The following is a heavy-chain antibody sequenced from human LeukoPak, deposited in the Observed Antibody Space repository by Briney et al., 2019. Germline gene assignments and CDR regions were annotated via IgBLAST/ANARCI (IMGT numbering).Heavy chain of an antibody. D-gene: IGHD6-13*01. V-gene: IGHV3-30*02. J-gene: IGHJ4*02. Sequence: PGGSLRLSRPASGFTFSSYGMHWVRQAPGKGLEWVAFIRYDGSNKYYADSVKGRFTISRDNSKNTLYLQMNSLRAEDTAVYYCVKMGIAAAGTVFDYWGQGTLVTVSS. CDR2: IRYDGSNK. CDR3: VKMGIAAAGTVFDY. CDR1: GFTFSSYG.